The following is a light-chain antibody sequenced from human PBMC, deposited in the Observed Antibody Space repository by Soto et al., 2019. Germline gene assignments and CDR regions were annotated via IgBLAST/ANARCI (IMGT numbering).Light chain of an antibody. CDR1: QSVSSDS. J-gene: IGKJ1*01. CDR3: QQYGSAPRT. CDR2: DTS. Sequence: EIVLTQSPGTLSLSPGERAILSCRASQSVSSDSLAWYRQKPAQAPRLLVYDTSSRATGIPDRFSGSGSGTDFTLTISRLEPEDFAVYYCQQYGSAPRTFGQGTKVEIK. V-gene: IGKV3-20*01.